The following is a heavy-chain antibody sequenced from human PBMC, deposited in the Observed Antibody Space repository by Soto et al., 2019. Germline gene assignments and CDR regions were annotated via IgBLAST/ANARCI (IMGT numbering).Heavy chain of an antibody. J-gene: IGHJ4*02. CDR2: ISSSGSTI. V-gene: IGHV3-48*03. CDR1: GFTFSSYE. CDR3: ARDLPTYSSSWFDTPSTFDY. D-gene: IGHD6-13*01. Sequence: PGGSLRLSCAASGFTFSSYEMNWVRQAPGKGLEWVSYISSSGSTIYYADSVKGRFTISRDNAKNSLYLQMNSLRAEDTAAYYCARDLPTYSSSWFDTPSTFDYWGQGTLVNVSS.